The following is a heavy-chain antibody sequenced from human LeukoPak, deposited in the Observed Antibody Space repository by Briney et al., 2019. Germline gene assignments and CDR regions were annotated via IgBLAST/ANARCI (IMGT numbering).Heavy chain of an antibody. D-gene: IGHD2-15*01. CDR2: IYSGGST. CDR3: AKLSRDRYCSGGSCYYYYMDV. J-gene: IGHJ6*03. V-gene: IGHV3-53*01. CDR1: GFTVSSNY. Sequence: GGSLRLSCAASGFTVSSNYMSWVRQAPGKGLEWVSVIYSGGSTYYADSVKGRFTISRDNSKNTLYLQMNSLRAEDTAVYYCAKLSRDRYCSGGSCYYYYMDVWGKGTTVTISS.